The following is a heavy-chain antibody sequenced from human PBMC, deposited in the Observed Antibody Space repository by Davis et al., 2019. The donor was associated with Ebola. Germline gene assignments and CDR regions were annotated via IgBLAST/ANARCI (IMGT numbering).Heavy chain of an antibody. J-gene: IGHJ6*03. CDR1: GYSFTSYW. D-gene: IGHD3-10*01. CDR2: IYPGDSDT. CDR3: ARHRMGGSILDLHHYPDV. V-gene: IGHV5-51*01. Sequence: GESLKISCKGSGYSFTSYWIGWVRQMPGKGLEWMGIIYPGDSDTRYSPSFQGRVTISADKSVSTAYLQWSSLKASDTAMYHCARHRMGGSILDLHHYPDVWGKGTTVIVSS.